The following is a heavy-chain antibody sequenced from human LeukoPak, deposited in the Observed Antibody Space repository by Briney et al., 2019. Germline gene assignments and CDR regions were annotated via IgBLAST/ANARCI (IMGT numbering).Heavy chain of an antibody. CDR1: GGSITTYY. J-gene: IGHJ4*02. CDR3: ASSFYGDYVSAVDY. Sequence: SETLSLTCTVSGGSITTYYWSWIRQPPGKGLEWIGYIFYSGTTKYNASLRSRVSISVDTSKNQFSLKLNSVTAADTAVYYCASSFYGDYVSAVDYWGQGTLVTVSS. CDR2: IFYSGTT. D-gene: IGHD4-17*01. V-gene: IGHV4-59*01.